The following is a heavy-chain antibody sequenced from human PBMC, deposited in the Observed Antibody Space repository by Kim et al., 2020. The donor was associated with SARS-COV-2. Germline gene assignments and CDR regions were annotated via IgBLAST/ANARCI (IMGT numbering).Heavy chain of an antibody. CDR3: AKGGCSGGSCYPRLLPPRSYYFDY. CDR2: ISGSGGST. J-gene: IGHJ4*02. D-gene: IGHD2-15*01. V-gene: IGHV3-23*01. CDR1: GFTFSSYA. Sequence: GGSLRLSCAASGFTFSSYAMSWVRQAPGKGLEWVSAISGSGGSTYYADSVKGRFTISRDNSKNTLYLQMNSLRAEDTAVYYCAKGGCSGGSCYPRLLPPRSYYFDYWGQGTLVTVSS.